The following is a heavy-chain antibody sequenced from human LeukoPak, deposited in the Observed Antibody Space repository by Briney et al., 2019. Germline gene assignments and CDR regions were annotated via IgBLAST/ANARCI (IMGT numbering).Heavy chain of an antibody. CDR2: VSSNGAKT. CDR3: VSFYETY. Sequence: HPGGSLRLSCAASGFTFNSYAITWVRQAPGKGLEWVSAVSSNGAKTYYADSVKGRFTISKDNAKNTVYLQMNSLRAEDTAVYYCVSFYETYWGRGTLVTVSS. J-gene: IGHJ4*02. D-gene: IGHD2/OR15-2a*01. CDR1: GFTFNSYA. V-gene: IGHV3-23*01.